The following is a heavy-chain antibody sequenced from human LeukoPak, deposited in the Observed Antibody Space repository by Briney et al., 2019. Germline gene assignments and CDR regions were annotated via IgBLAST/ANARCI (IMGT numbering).Heavy chain of an antibody. D-gene: IGHD3-22*01. CDR3: AKGFSFYYASGYVPDSY. V-gene: IGHV3-30*18. Sequence: GGSLRLSCAASGFTFSSYGMHWVRQAPGKGLEWVAVISYDGSNKYYADSVKGRFTISRDNSKNTLYLQMNSLRAEDTAVYYCAKGFSFYYASGYVPDSYWGQGTLVTVSS. CDR2: ISYDGSNK. J-gene: IGHJ4*02. CDR1: GFTFSSYG.